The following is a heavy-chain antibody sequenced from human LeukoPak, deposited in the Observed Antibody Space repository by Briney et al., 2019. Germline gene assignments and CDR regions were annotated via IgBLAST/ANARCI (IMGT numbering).Heavy chain of an antibody. CDR1: GFTFSSYG. Sequence: PGGSLRLSCAASGFTFSSYGMHWVRQAPGKGREWVAFIRYDGSNKYYADSVKGRFTISRDNSKNTLYLQMNSLRAEDTAVYYCAKVLYGDYYFDYWGQGTLVPVSS. CDR2: IRYDGSNK. D-gene: IGHD4-17*01. V-gene: IGHV3-30*02. J-gene: IGHJ4*02. CDR3: AKVLYGDYYFDY.